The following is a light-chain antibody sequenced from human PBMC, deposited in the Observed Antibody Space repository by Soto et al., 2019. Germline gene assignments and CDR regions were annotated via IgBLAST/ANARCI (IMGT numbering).Light chain of an antibody. CDR3: SSYASGNNFV. J-gene: IGLJ2*01. CDR1: SSDVGGYNL. V-gene: IGLV2-8*01. CDR2: EVN. Sequence: QSALTQPPSASGSHGRSVTISCTGTSSDVGGYNLVSWYQQHPGKAPKLMIYEVNKRPSGVPDRFSGSKSGNTASLTVSGLQAEDEGDYYCSSYASGNNFVFGGGTKLTVL.